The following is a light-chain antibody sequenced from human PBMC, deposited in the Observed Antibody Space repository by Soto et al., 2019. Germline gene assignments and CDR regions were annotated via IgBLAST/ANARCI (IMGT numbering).Light chain of an antibody. CDR3: SSYRSSTTFV. J-gene: IGLJ1*01. Sequence: QSVLTQPASVSGSPGQSITISCTGTSSGVGAYNYVSCDQQYPGKAPTVIIFEVRKRPSGVSNRFSGSKSGDTASLTISGLQAEDEADYYCSSYRSSTTFVFGTGTKLTVL. CDR1: SSGVGAYNY. CDR2: EVR. V-gene: IGLV2-14*01.